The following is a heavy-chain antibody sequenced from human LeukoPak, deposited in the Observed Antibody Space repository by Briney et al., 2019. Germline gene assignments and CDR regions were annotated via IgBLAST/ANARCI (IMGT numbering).Heavy chain of an antibody. J-gene: IGHJ4*02. CDR3: ARLDGPDSSGWYRGSY. CDR2: IYYSGST. Sequence: SETLSLTCTVSGGSVGSAGYYWSWIRQPPGKGLEWIGYIYYSGSTNYNPSLKSRVTISVDTSKNQFSLKLSSVTAADTAVYYCARLDGPDSSGWYRGSYWGQGTLVTVSS. CDR1: GGSVGSAGYY. V-gene: IGHV4-61*08. D-gene: IGHD6-19*01.